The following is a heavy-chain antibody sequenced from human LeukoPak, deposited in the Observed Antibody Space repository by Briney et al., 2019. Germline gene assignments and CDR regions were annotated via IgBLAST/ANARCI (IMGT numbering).Heavy chain of an antibody. J-gene: IGHJ4*02. Sequence: SETLSLTCTVSGGSINNYYWNWIRQPPGKGLEWVGYIYYSGSINYNPSLESRVTISIDTSKNRFSLKLSSVTAADTAVYYCARHDSFYGSGVDYWGQGTLVTVSS. D-gene: IGHD3-10*01. CDR3: ARHDSFYGSGVDY. V-gene: IGHV4-59*08. CDR2: IYYSGSI. CDR1: GGSINNYY.